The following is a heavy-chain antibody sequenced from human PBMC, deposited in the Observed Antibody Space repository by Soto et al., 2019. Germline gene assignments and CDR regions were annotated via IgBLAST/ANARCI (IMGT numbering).Heavy chain of an antibody. Sequence: PSETLSLTCAVYGGSFSGYYWSWIRQPPGKGLEWIGEINHSGSTNYNPSLKSRVTISVDTSKNQFSLKLSSVTAADTAVYYCARGPVLLWFGELLPTQYYYDSSGLDYWGQGTLVTVSS. CDR2: INHSGST. CDR3: ARGPVLLWFGELLPTQYYYDSSGLDY. J-gene: IGHJ4*02. D-gene: IGHD3-10*01. V-gene: IGHV4-34*01. CDR1: GGSFSGYY.